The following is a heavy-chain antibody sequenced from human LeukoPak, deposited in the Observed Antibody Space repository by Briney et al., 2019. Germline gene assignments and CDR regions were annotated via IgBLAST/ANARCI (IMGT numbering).Heavy chain of an antibody. CDR1: GFTFSIYA. J-gene: IGHJ4*02. V-gene: IGHV3-33*08. CDR2: IWYDGGNK. Sequence: PGGSLRLSCAASGFTFSIYAMNWVRQAPGKGLEWVAVIWYDGGNKYYADSVKGRFTISRDNSENALSLQMNSLRAEDTAVYYCASDHGAYWGQGTLVTVSS. D-gene: IGHD1-26*01. CDR3: ASDHGAY.